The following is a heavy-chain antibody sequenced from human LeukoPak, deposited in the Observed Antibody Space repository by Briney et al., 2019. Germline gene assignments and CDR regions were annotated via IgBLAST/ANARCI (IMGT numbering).Heavy chain of an antibody. CDR2: FDPEDGET. D-gene: IGHD6-19*01. J-gene: IGHJ5*02. CDR3: ATDPHSSGWYWFDP. CDR1: GYTLTELS. V-gene: IGHV1-24*01. Sequence: ASVKVSCKVSGYTLTELSMHWVRQAPGKGLEWMGGFDPEDGETIYAQKFQGRVTMTEDTSTDTAYMELSSLRSEDTAVYYCATDPHSSGWYWFDPWGQGTLVTVSS.